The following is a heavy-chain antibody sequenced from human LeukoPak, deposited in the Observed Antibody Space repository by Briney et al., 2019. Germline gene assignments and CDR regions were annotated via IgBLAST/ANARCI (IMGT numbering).Heavy chain of an antibody. CDR3: ARDRGSSTSNGIYYYGMDV. CDR1: GGAIGSGAYY. J-gene: IGHJ6*02. Sequence: SQTLSLTCTVSGGAIGSGAYYWRWIRQHPGKGLEWIGYIYYSGSTNYNPSLKSRVTISVDTSKNQFSLKLSSVTAADTAVYYCARDRGSSTSNGIYYYGMDVWGQGTTVTVSS. D-gene: IGHD2-2*01. CDR2: IYYSGST. V-gene: IGHV4-61*08.